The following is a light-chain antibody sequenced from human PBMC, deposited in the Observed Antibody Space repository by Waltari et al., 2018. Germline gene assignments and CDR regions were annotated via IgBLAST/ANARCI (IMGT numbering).Light chain of an antibody. J-gene: IGLJ3*02. V-gene: IGLV2-14*03. CDR3: YSSAMSAFVV. CDR1: FSDVGAYDY. CDR2: DVS. Sequence: QSALTQPASVSGSPGQSITFSCTGAFSDVGAYDYVSWYQQLPGRAPNLLIYDVSHRPPGVSDRLSGSKSGNTASLTISGLRPEDEADYYCYSSAMSAFVVFGGGTKLTVL.